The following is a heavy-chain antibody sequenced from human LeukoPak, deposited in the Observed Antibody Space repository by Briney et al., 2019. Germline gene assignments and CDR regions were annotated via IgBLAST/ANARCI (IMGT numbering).Heavy chain of an antibody. J-gene: IGHJ4*02. V-gene: IGHV3-9*01. Sequence: GRSLRLSCAASGFTFDDYAMHWVRQAPGKGLEWVSGISWNSGSIGYADSVKGRFTISRDNAKNSLYLQMNSLRAEDTAVYYCARELRYFDRPDYWGQGTLVTVSS. CDR3: ARELRYFDRPDY. CDR1: GFTFDDYA. CDR2: ISWNSGSI. D-gene: IGHD3-9*01.